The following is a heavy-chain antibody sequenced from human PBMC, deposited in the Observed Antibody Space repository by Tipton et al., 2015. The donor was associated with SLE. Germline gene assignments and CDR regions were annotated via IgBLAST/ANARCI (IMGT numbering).Heavy chain of an antibody. CDR2: INHSGST. CDR3: ARGPYESSGYYVY. CDR1: GGSFSDYF. D-gene: IGHD3-22*01. V-gene: IGHV4-34*01. Sequence: TLSLTCAVYGGSFSDYFWSWIRQPPGKGLEWIGEINHSGSTTYNPSLKSRVTISVDTSKNQFSLKVRSVTAADTAVYYCARGPYESSGYYVYWGQGTLVTVSS. J-gene: IGHJ4*02.